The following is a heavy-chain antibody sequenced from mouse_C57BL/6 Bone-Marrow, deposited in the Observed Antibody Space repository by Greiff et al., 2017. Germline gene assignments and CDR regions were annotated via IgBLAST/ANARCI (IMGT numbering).Heavy chain of an antibody. CDR1: GFTFRSYG. J-gene: IGHJ4*01. Sequence: EVQLVESGGDLVKPGGSLKLSCAASGFTFRSYGMSWVRQTPDKRLEWVATISSGGSYTYYPDSVKGRFTISRDNAKNTLYLQMSSLKSEDTAMYYCARLMDYWGQGTSVTVSS. V-gene: IGHV5-6*01. CDR3: ARLMDY. CDR2: ISSGGSYT.